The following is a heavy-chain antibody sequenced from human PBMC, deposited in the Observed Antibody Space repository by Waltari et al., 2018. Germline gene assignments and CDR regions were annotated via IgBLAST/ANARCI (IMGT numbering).Heavy chain of an antibody. J-gene: IGHJ4*02. CDR3: AKDLRASAGPY. CDR1: GFSFCTYG. D-gene: IGHD6-13*01. V-gene: IGHV3-23*01. Sequence: EVQLLESGGGLVQPGGSLRLSCVGTGFSFCTYGMTWVRQAPGKGLEWVSAISGSGKDTYYADFVKGRFTMSRDNSKNTLYLHMKNVRVDDTAIYYCAKDLRASAGPYWGQGTLVTVSS. CDR2: ISGSGKDT.